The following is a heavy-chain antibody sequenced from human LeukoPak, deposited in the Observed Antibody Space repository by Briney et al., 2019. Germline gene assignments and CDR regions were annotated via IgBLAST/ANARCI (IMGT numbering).Heavy chain of an antibody. J-gene: IGHJ5*02. CDR1: GYTFTGYY. V-gene: IGHV1-2*04. Sequence: ASVKVSCKASGYTFTGYYMHWVRQAPGQGLEWMGWINPNSGGTNYAQKFQGWVTMTRDTSISTAYMELSRLRSDDTAVYYCARDNYGSGEANWFDPWGQGTLATVSS. D-gene: IGHD3-10*01. CDR3: ARDNYGSGEANWFDP. CDR2: INPNSGGT.